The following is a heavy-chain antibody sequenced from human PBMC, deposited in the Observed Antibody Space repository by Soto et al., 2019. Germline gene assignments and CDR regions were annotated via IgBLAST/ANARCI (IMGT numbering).Heavy chain of an antibody. CDR1: GGSISSYY. CDR2: IYYNGST. J-gene: IGHJ3*02. Sequence: QSLTCTVSGGSISSYYWNWIRQPPGKGLEWIGYIYYNGSTNYNPSLKSRVTISVDTSKSQFSLKLSSVTAADTAVYYCARDFYDSSGYLDAFDIWGQGTMVTVSS. V-gene: IGHV4-59*01. D-gene: IGHD3-22*01. CDR3: ARDFYDSSGYLDAFDI.